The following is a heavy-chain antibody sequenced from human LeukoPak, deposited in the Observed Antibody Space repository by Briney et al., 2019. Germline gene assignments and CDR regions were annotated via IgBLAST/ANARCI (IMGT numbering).Heavy chain of an antibody. J-gene: IGHJ6*03. V-gene: IGHV4-31*03. CDR2: IYYSGST. CDR3: ARLDYGPYYYMDV. D-gene: IGHD4-17*01. Sequence: SQTLSLTCTVSGGSISSGGYYWSWIRQHPGKGLEWIGYIYYSGSTYYNPPLKSRVTISVDTSKNQFSLKLSSVTAADTAVYYCARLDYGPYYYMDVWGKGTTVTVSS. CDR1: GGSISSGGYY.